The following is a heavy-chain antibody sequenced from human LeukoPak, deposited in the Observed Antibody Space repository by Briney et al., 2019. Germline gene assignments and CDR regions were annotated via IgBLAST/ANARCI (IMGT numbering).Heavy chain of an antibody. J-gene: IGHJ3*02. Sequence: GASVKVSCKASGYTFTSYYMHWERQAPGQGPEWMGIINPSGGSTSYAQKFPGRVTMTRDMSTSTVYMELSSLRSEDTAVYYCARAGFPDAFDIWGQGTMVTVSS. CDR2: INPSGGST. CDR3: ARAGFPDAFDI. D-gene: IGHD2-21*01. CDR1: GYTFTSYY. V-gene: IGHV1-46*01.